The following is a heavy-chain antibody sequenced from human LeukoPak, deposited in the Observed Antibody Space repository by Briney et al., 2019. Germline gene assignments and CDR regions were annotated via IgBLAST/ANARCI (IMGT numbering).Heavy chain of an antibody. D-gene: IGHD1-7*01. V-gene: IGHV3-9*01. Sequence: GGSLRLSCAASGFTFDDYAMHWVRQAPGKGLEWVSGISWNSGSIGYADSVKGRFTISRDNAKNSLYLQMNSLRAKDTALYYCARAGLYNWNYEGTAYFDYWGQGTPVTVSS. CDR3: ARAGLYNWNYEGTAYFDY. J-gene: IGHJ4*02. CDR1: GFTFDDYA. CDR2: ISWNSGSI.